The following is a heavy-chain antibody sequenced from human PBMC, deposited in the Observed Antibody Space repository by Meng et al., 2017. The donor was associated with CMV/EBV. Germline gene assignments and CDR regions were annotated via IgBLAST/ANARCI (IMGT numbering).Heavy chain of an antibody. D-gene: IGHD5-12*01. CDR2: ISGSGGST. CDR3: AKVGERRGYSGFHDY. Sequence: GESLKISCAASGFTLSSYAMSWVRQAPGKGLEWVSAISGSGGSTYYADSVKGRFTISRDNSKNTLYLQMNSLRAEDTAVYYCAKVGERRGYSGFHDYWGQGTLVTVSS. J-gene: IGHJ4*02. V-gene: IGHV3-23*01. CDR1: GFTLSSYA.